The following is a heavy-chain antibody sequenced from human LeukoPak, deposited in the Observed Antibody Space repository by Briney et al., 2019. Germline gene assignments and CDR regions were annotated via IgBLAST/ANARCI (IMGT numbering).Heavy chain of an antibody. CDR1: GFTFSNAW. CDR3: TTESPNGYSYGFNY. CDR2: IKSKTDGGTT. J-gene: IGHJ4*02. D-gene: IGHD5-18*01. Sequence: GGSLRLSCAASGFTFSNAWMSWVRQAPGKGLEWVGRIKSKTDGGTTDYAAPVKGRFTISRDDSKNTLYLQMNSLKTGDTAVYYCTTESPNGYSYGFNYWGQGTLVTVSS. V-gene: IGHV3-15*01.